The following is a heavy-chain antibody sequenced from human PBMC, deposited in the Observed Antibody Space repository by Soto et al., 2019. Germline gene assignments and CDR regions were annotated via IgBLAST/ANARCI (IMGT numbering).Heavy chain of an antibody. CDR3: AKDSRWFGELLFPFDY. CDR1: GFTFSSYA. CDR2: ISGSGGST. V-gene: IGHV3-23*01. D-gene: IGHD3-10*01. Sequence: GGSLRLSCAASGFTFSSYAMSWVRQAPGKGLEWVSAISGSGGSTYYADSVKGRFTISRDNSKNTLYLQMNSLRAEDTAVYYCAKDSRWFGELLFPFDYWGQGTLVTVSS. J-gene: IGHJ4*02.